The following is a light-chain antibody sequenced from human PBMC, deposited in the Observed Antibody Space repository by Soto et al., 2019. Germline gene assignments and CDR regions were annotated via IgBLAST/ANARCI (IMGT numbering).Light chain of an antibody. CDR3: GTWDSSLSAVV. CDR2: DNN. V-gene: IGLV1-51*01. J-gene: IGLJ3*02. Sequence: QSVLTQPPSVSAAPGQTVTISCSGSSSNIGNNYVSWYQQFPGTAPKLLIYDNNKRPSGIPDRFSGSKSDTSATLGITGLQTGDEADYYCGTWDSSLSAVVFGGGTKVTVL. CDR1: SSNIGNNY.